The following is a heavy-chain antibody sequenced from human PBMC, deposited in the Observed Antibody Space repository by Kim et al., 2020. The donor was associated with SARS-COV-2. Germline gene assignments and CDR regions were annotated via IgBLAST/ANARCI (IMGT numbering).Heavy chain of an antibody. J-gene: IGHJ4*02. CDR3: AKDTAMVRQCFDY. CDR2: ISYDGSNK. V-gene: IGHV3-30*18. Sequence: GGSLRLSCAASGFTFSSYGMHWVRQAPGKGLEWVAVISYDGSNKYYADSVKGRFTISRDNSKNTLYLQMNSLRAEDTAVYYCAKDTAMVRQCFDYWGQGTLVTVSS. CDR1: GFTFSSYG. D-gene: IGHD5-18*01.